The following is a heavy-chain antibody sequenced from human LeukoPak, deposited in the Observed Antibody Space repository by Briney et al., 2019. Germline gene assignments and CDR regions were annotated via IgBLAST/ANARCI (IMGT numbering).Heavy chain of an antibody. Sequence: PGGSLRLSCSVSGLSFSRYPIHWVRQAPGKGLEYFSAISSNGGSTYYADSVKGRFTISRDNSKNTLYLQMSSLRGEDTAVYYCVKDQAGTTGNAFDIWGQGTMVTVSS. D-gene: IGHD1-1*01. CDR1: GLSFSRYP. J-gene: IGHJ3*02. V-gene: IGHV3-64D*06. CDR3: VKDQAGTTGNAFDI. CDR2: ISSNGGST.